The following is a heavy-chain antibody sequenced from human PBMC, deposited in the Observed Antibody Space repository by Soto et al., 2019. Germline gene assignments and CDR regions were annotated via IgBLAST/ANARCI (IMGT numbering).Heavy chain of an antibody. D-gene: IGHD1-26*01. Sequence: ASVKVSCKASGYTFTGYYMHWVRQAPGQGLEWMGWINPNSGGTNYAQKFQGWVTMTRDTSISTAYMELSRLRSDDTAVYYCAREYVGATTSNYFDYWGPGTLVTVSS. CDR3: AREYVGATTSNYFDY. J-gene: IGHJ4*02. CDR2: INPNSGGT. V-gene: IGHV1-2*04. CDR1: GYTFTGYY.